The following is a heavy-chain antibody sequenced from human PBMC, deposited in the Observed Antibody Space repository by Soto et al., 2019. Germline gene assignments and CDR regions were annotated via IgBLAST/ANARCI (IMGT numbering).Heavy chain of an antibody. V-gene: IGHV4-31*03. Sequence: PSETLSLTCTVSGGSISSVGYYWSWIRQHPGKGLEWIGYIYYSGSTYYNPSLKSRVTISVDTSKNQFSLKLSSLTAADTAVYYCARVRENYFDSWGQGILVTVSS. J-gene: IGHJ4*02. CDR2: IYYSGST. CDR3: ARVRENYFDS. CDR1: GGSISSVGYY.